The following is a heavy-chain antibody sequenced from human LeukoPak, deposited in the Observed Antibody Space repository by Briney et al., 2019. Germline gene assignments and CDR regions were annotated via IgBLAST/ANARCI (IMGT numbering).Heavy chain of an antibody. CDR3: ARDPPRVTKEHDAFDI. D-gene: IGHD4-17*01. V-gene: IGHV3-21*01. J-gene: IGHJ3*02. CDR1: GFTFSSYS. Sequence: GGSLRLSCAASGFTFSSYSMNWVRQAPGKGLEWVSSISSSSSYIYYADSVKGRFTISRDNAKNSLYLQMNKLRAEDTAVYYCARDPPRVTKEHDAFDIWGQGTMVTVSS. CDR2: ISSSSSYI.